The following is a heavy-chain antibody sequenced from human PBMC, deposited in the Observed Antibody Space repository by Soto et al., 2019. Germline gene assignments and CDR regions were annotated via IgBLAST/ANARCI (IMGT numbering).Heavy chain of an antibody. CDR1: GGSFSGYY. J-gene: IGHJ5*02. CDR2: INHSGST. V-gene: IGHV4-34*01. Sequence: SETLSLTCAVYGGSFSGYYWSWIRQPPGKGLEWIGEINHSGSTNYNPSLKSRVTISVDTSKNQFSLKLSSVTAADTAVYYCARLPGTRNWFDPWGQGSLVTVSS. CDR3: ARLPGTRNWFDP. D-gene: IGHD1-1*01.